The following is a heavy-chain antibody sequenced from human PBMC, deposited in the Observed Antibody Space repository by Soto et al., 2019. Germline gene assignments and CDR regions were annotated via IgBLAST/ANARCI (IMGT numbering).Heavy chain of an antibody. V-gene: IGHV1-24*01. CDR1: GYTLTELS. Sequence: ASVKVSCKVSGYTLTELSMHWVRQAPGKGLEWMGGFDPEDGETIYAQKFQGRVTMTEDNSTDTAYMELSSLRSEDTAVYYCATTRWYDILTGYSKPTFDYWGQGTLVTVSS. J-gene: IGHJ4*02. CDR3: ATTRWYDILTGYSKPTFDY. CDR2: FDPEDGET. D-gene: IGHD3-9*01.